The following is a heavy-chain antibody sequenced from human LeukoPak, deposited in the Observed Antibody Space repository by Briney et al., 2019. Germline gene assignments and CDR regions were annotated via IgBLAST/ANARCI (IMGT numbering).Heavy chain of an antibody. D-gene: IGHD4-17*01. CDR3: ARGRYYFEY. J-gene: IGHJ4*02. CDR2: INSDGSST. CDR1: GFTFSTYW. V-gene: IGHV3-74*01. Sequence: GGSLRLSCAASGFTFSTYWMHWVRQAPGKGLVCVSRINSDGSSTSYADSVKGRFTISKDNAKNTLYLQMNNLRAEDTAVYYCARGRYYFEYWGQGTLVTVSS.